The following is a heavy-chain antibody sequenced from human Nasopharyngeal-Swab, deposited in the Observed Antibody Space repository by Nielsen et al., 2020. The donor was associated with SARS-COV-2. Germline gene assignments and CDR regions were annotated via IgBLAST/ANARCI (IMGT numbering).Heavy chain of an antibody. CDR3: ARVGPRHYDFWSGYSFDY. D-gene: IGHD3-3*01. J-gene: IGHJ4*02. V-gene: IGHV6-1*01. CDR1: GDSVSSNSAA. Sequence: SQTLSLTCAISGDSVSSNSAAWNWIRQSPSRGLEWLGRTYYRSKWYNDYAVSVKSRITINPDTSKNQFSLQLNSVTPEDTAVYCCARVGPRHYDFWSGYSFDYWGQGTLVTVSS. CDR2: TYYRSKWYN.